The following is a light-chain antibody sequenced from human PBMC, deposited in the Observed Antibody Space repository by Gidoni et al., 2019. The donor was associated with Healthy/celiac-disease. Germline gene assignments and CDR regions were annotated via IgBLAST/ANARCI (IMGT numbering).Light chain of an antibody. CDR2: GAS. CDR3: QQYGSSPET. V-gene: IGKV3-20*01. Sequence: EIVLTQSPGTLSLSPVERATLSCRASQSVSSSYLAWYRQKLVKAPRLLIYGASRRATGIPDRFSGSGSGTDFTLTISRLEPEDFAMYYCQQYGSSPETFGQGTKLEIK. J-gene: IGKJ2*01. CDR1: QSVSSSY.